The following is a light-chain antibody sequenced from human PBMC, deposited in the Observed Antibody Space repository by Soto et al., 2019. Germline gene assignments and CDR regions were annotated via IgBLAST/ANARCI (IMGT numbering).Light chain of an antibody. CDR3: QQYMSSVT. CDR2: GAS. J-gene: IGKJ1*01. CDR1: QSVDSTF. Sequence: EIVLTQSPGSLSLSPGERATLSCRASQSVDSTFFAWYQKKPGQAPRLLIYGASKRATGVPDRFSGSGSGTDFPLTISRLEPEVFAVYYCQQYMSSVTFGQGTKVE. V-gene: IGKV3-20*01.